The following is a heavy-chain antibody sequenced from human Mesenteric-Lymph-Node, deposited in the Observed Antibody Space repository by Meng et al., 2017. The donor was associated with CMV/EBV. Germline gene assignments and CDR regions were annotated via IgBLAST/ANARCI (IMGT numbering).Heavy chain of an antibody. V-gene: IGHV3-74*01. CDR1: GFTFSSSW. CDR2: INSDGSST. D-gene: IGHD3-10*01. Sequence: GGSLRLSCAASGFTFSSSWMHWVRQPTGKGLVWVSRINSDGSSTSYADSVKGQFTISRDNAKNTLYPQMNSLTAEDTAVYYCAKDKYGSGTNWFDPWGQGTLVTVSS. CDR3: AKDKYGSGTNWFDP. J-gene: IGHJ5*02.